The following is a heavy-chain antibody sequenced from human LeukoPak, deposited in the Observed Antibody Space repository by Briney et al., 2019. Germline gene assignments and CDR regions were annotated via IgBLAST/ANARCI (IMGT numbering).Heavy chain of an antibody. CDR1: GFTFSSYE. J-gene: IGHJ5*02. V-gene: IGHV3-48*03. Sequence: GGPLRLSCAASGFTFSSYEMHWVRQAPGKGLEWVSYISSSGSTIYYADSVKGRFTISRDNAKNSLYLQINSLRAEDTAVYYCARDQLIAAAGSMLRGFDPWGQGTLVTVSS. D-gene: IGHD6-13*01. CDR2: ISSSGSTI. CDR3: ARDQLIAAAGSMLRGFDP.